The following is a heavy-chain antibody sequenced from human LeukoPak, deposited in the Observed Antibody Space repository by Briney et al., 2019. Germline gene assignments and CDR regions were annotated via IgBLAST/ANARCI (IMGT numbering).Heavy chain of an antibody. J-gene: IGHJ4*02. CDR3: AGHYYDSSGYLLGYFDY. V-gene: IGHV3-23*01. Sequence: TGGSLRLSCAASGFTFSSYAMSWVRQAPGKGLEWVSAISGSGGSTYYADSVKGRFTISRDNSKNTLYLQMNSLRAEDTAVYYCAGHYYDSSGYLLGYFDYWGQGTLVTVSS. CDR2: ISGSGGST. D-gene: IGHD3-22*01. CDR1: GFTFSSYA.